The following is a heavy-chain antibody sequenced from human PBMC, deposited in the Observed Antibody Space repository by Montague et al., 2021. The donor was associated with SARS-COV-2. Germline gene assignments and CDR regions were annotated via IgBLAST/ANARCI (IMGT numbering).Heavy chain of an antibody. Sequence: SETLSLTRALYGGSFSGYYCSWIRQPPGKGLEWIGEINHSGSTNXNPSLKSRVTISVDTSKNQFSLKLSSVTAADTAVYYCARDRYSSSWYGQKYYFDYWGQGTLVTVSS. CDR3: ARDRYSSSWYGQKYYFDY. V-gene: IGHV4-34*01. CDR1: GGSFSGYY. CDR2: INHSGST. J-gene: IGHJ4*02. D-gene: IGHD6-13*01.